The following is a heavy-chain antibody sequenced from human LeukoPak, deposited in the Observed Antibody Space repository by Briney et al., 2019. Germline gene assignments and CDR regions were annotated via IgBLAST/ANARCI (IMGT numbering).Heavy chain of an antibody. CDR3: TNTVVVVASTGFDY. D-gene: IGHD2-15*01. CDR2: IKSKTDGGTT. CDR1: GVTFTNAW. J-gene: IGHJ4*02. Sequence: GGSLRLSCADSGVTFTNAWMSWVPQTPGKGLEWGGRIKSKTDGGTTNYAAPVKGRFTISRDDSKTTLYLQMNSLETEDTAVYYCTNTVVVVASTGFDYWGQGTLVTVSS. V-gene: IGHV3-15*01.